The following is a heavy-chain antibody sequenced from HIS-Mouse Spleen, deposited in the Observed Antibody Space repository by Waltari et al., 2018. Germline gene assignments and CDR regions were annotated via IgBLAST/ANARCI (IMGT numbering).Heavy chain of an antibody. D-gene: IGHD2-15*01. CDR1: GGSFSGYY. J-gene: IGHJ4*02. V-gene: IGHV4-34*01. CDR2: INHSGST. CDR3: ASVAPPQRLAQDY. Sequence: QVQLQQWGAGLLKPSETLSLTCAVYGGSFSGYYWSWIRQPPGKGLEWIGEINHSGSTNSNPSLKSRGTISVDTSKNQFALKLSSVTAADTAVYYCASVAPPQRLAQDYWGQGTLVTVSS.